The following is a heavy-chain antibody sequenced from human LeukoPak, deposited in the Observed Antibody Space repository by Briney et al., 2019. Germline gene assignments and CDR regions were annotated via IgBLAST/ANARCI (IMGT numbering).Heavy chain of an antibody. J-gene: IGHJ6*03. CDR2: ISSDGSNK. D-gene: IGHD1-7*01. V-gene: IGHV3-30*01. CDR1: GFTFSGSA. CDR3: ARGAGTTVYYMDV. Sequence: GGSLRLSCAASGFTFSGSAMHWVRQAPGKWLEWVAVISSDGSNKYYADSVKGQFTISRDNSNNTLYLQMNSLRPEDTAVYYCARGAGTTVYYMDVWGKGTTVTVSS.